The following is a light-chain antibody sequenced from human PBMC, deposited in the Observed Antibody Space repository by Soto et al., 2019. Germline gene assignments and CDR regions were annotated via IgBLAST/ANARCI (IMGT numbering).Light chain of an antibody. CDR3: EAWDSSLSAGV. J-gene: IGLJ3*02. Sequence: QSVLTQPPSVSAAPGQKVTVSCSGSRSNVGNNYASWYQHLPGSAPKLLIYDNDKRPSGIPDRFSASKSGTSATLGITGLQTGDEADYYCEAWDSSLSAGVFGGGTKVTVL. CDR1: RSNVGNNY. V-gene: IGLV1-51*01. CDR2: DND.